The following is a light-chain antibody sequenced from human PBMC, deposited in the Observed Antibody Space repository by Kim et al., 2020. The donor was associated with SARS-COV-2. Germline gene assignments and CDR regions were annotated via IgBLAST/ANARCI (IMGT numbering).Light chain of an antibody. V-gene: IGKV1-39*01. J-gene: IGKJ2*01. CDR1: QNINSY. CDR2: AAS. Sequence: SASVGDRVTITCRASQNINSYLNWYQQKPGKAPKLPIYAASSLQSGVPSRFSGSGSGTDFTLTISSLQPEDFATYFCQQSYSTPFTFGQGTNLEI. CDR3: QQSYSTPFT.